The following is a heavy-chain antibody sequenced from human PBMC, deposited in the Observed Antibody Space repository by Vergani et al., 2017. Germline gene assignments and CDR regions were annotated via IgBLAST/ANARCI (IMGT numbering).Heavy chain of an antibody. D-gene: IGHD6-19*01. CDR2: INHSGST. J-gene: IGHJ4*02. CDR1: GGSFSGYY. Sequence: QVQLQQWGAGLLKPSETLSLTCAVYGGSFSGYYWSWIRQPPGKGLEWIGEINHSGSTNYNPSLKSRVTISVDTSKNQFSLKLSSVTAADTAVYYCATRLGSGWDYWGQGTLVTVSS. V-gene: IGHV4-34*01. CDR3: ATRLGSGWDY.